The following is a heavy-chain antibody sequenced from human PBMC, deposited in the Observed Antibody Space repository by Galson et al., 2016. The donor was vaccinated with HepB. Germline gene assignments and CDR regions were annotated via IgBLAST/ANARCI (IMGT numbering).Heavy chain of an antibody. V-gene: IGHV3-9*01. Sequence: SLRLSCAASGFTFDGYAMHWVRQAPGKGLEWVSGISWNSGSIGYADSVKGRFTISRDNAKNSLYLQMNSLRAEDTALYYCAKVDTAMVTYYYGMDVWGQGTTVTVSS. CDR3: AKVDTAMVTYYYGMDV. J-gene: IGHJ6*02. CDR1: GFTFDGYA. CDR2: ISWNSGSI. D-gene: IGHD5-18*01.